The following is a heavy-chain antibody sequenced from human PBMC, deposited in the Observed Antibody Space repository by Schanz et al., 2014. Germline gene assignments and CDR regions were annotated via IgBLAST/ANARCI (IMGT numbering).Heavy chain of an antibody. CDR2: ISASGGST. J-gene: IGHJ4*01. V-gene: IGHV3-23*01. Sequence: EVQLLESGGGLVRPGGSLRLSCAASGFTFSNYAMSWVRQAPGKGLEWVSTISASGGSTYYADSVKGRFTISRDNSKNILYLQMNSLRAEDTAVYYCAREQIMAAAGLVDYWGHGTLVTVSS. D-gene: IGHD6-13*01. CDR3: AREQIMAAAGLVDY. CDR1: GFTFSNYA.